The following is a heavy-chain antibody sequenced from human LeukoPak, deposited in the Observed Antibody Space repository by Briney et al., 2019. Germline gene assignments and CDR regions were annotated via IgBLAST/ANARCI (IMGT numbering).Heavy chain of an antibody. Sequence: PSETLSLTCAVYGGSFSGYYWSWIRQPPGKGLEWIGEINHSGSTNYNPSLKSRVTISVDTSKNQLSLKLSSVTAADTAVYYCARDLVTVTKGFDIWGQGTMVSVSS. CDR3: ARDLVTVTKGFDI. D-gene: IGHD4-17*01. CDR1: GGSFSGYY. J-gene: IGHJ3*02. V-gene: IGHV4-34*01. CDR2: INHSGST.